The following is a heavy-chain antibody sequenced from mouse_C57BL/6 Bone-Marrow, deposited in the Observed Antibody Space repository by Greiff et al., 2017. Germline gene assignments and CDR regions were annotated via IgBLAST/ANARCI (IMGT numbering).Heavy chain of an antibody. CDR2: INYDGSST. D-gene: IGHD4-1*01. CDR1: GFTFSDYY. CDR3: ARDGRNWYFDV. Sequence: DVHLVESEGGLVQPGSSMKLSCTASGFTFSDYYMAWVRQVPEKGLEWVANINYDGSSTYYLDSLKSRFIISRDNAKNILYLQMSSLKSEDTATYYCARDGRNWYFDVWGTGTTVTVSS. J-gene: IGHJ1*03. V-gene: IGHV5-16*01.